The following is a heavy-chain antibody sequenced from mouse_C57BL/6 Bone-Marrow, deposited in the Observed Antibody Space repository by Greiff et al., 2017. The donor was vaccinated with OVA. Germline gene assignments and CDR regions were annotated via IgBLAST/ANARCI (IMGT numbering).Heavy chain of an antibody. CDR1: GFTFSSYG. Sequence: EVKLVESGGDLVKPGGSLKLSCAASGFTFSSYGMSWVRQTPDKRLEWVATISSGGSYTYYPDSVKGRFTISRDNAKNTTYLQMSSLKSEDTAMHYCARHRASFAYWGQGTLVTVSA. CDR3: ARHRASFAY. V-gene: IGHV5-6*01. CDR2: ISSGGSYT. J-gene: IGHJ3*01. D-gene: IGHD3-3*01.